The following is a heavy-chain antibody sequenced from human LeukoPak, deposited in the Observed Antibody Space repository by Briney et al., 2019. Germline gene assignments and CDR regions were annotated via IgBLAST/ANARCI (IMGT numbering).Heavy chain of an antibody. CDR1: GYTFTSYG. J-gene: IGHJ5*02. D-gene: IGHD3-10*01. Sequence: ASVKVSCKASGYTFTSYGISWVRQAPGQGLEWMGIINPSGGSTSYAQKFQGRVTMTRDTSTSTVYMELSSLRSEDTAVYYCAREGASYYGSGSYYWFDPWGQGTLVTVSS. V-gene: IGHV1-46*01. CDR2: INPSGGST. CDR3: AREGASYYGSGSYYWFDP.